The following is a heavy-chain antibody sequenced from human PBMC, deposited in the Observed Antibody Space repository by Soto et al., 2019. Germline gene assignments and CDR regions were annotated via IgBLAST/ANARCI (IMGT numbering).Heavy chain of an antibody. D-gene: IGHD3-3*01. J-gene: IGHJ4*02. CDR3: AHRVLRTVFGLVTTTAIYIDF. CDR1: GFSLTTSGVG. CDR2: IYWDDDK. V-gene: IGHV2-5*02. Sequence: QITLNESGPAQVKPRQTLTLTCTFSGFSLTTSGVGVGWIRQSPGRAPEWLALIYWDDDKRYSPSLKSRLTITKDASKNQVVLTMADLDPADTATYYCAHRVLRTVFGLVTTTAIYIDFWGQGTPVPVSS.